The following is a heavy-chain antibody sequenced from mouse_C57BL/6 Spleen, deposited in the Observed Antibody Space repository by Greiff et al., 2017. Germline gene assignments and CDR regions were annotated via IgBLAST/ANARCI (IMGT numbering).Heavy chain of an antibody. CDR1: GYAFSSSW. CDR2: IYPGDGDT. D-gene: IGHD2-1*01. V-gene: IGHV1-82*01. J-gene: IGHJ2*01. Sequence: QVQLQQSGPELVKPGASVKISCKASGYAFSSSWMNWVKQRPGKGLEWIGRIYPGDGDTNYNGKFKGKATRTADKSSSPAYMQLSSLTSEGSAVYFCARWRDYGNPFFDYWGQGTTLTVSS. CDR3: ARWRDYGNPFFDY.